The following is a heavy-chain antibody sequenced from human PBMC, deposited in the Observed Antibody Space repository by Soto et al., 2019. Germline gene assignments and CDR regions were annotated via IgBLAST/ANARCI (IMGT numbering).Heavy chain of an antibody. CDR2: IRAYNGNT. D-gene: IGHD5-12*01. CDR3: ARESKKWPDF. Sequence: QVQLVQSGGEVKKPGASVTVSCKASGYSFSSYTINWVRQAPRQGLEWLGWIRAYNGNTKYVEKLQGRVTMTTDTSTSTAYMELRNLRSDDTAVYYCARESKKWPDFWGPGTLVTVSS. CDR1: GYSFSSYT. J-gene: IGHJ4*02. V-gene: IGHV1-18*04.